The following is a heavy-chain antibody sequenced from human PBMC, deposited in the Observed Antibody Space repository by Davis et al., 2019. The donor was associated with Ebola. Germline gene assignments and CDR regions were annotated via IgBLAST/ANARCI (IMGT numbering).Heavy chain of an antibody. J-gene: IGHJ4*02. V-gene: IGHV4-34*01. CDR1: GGSFSGYY. CDR3: ARGRYCSGGSCYSSSPDY. CDR2: INHSGST. Sequence: PSETLSLTCAVYGGSFSGYYWSWIRQPPGKGLEWIGEINHSGSTNYNPSLKSRVTISVDTSKNQFSLKLSSVTAADTAVYYCARGRYCSGGSCYSSSPDYWGQGTLVTVSS. D-gene: IGHD2-15*01.